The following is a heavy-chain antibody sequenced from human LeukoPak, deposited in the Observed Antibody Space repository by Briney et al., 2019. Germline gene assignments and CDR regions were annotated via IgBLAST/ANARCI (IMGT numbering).Heavy chain of an antibody. CDR1: GYTFTGYY. V-gene: IGHV1-2*02. Sequence: ASVKVSCKASGYTFTGYYMHWVRQAPGQGLEWMGWINPNSGGSNYAQKFQGRVTMTRDTSISTAYMELSRLRSDDTAVYYCARGEAYYDSSGLFDYWGQGTLVTASS. CDR2: INPNSGGS. D-gene: IGHD3-22*01. J-gene: IGHJ4*02. CDR3: ARGEAYYDSSGLFDY.